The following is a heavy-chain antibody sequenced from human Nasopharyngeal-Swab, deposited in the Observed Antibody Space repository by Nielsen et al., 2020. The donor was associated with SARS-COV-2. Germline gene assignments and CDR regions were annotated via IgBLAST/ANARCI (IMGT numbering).Heavy chain of an antibody. CDR3: ARGGDPIEVVAATDCFDP. J-gene: IGHJ5*02. Sequence: ASVKVSCKASGYTFTRYYIHWVRQAPGQGLEWMGIINPGGGSARYSQNFQGRVTMTRDTSTRTVYMELSSLRSEDTAVYYCARGGDPIEVVAATDCFDPWGQGTLVTVSS. CDR2: INPGGGSA. V-gene: IGHV1-46*01. CDR1: GYTFTRYY. D-gene: IGHD2-15*01.